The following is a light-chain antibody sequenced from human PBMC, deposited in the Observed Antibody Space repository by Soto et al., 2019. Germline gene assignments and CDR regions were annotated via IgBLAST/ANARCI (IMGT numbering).Light chain of an antibody. CDR3: QQYSSWPFT. J-gene: IGKJ3*01. CDR2: GAS. V-gene: IGKV3-15*01. Sequence: PGDKATLSCGASQRVSNNLAWYHQKPGQAPRPLIYGASTRATGVPARFSGSGSGTEFTLTISSLQSEDSAIYYCQQYSSWPFTFGPGTKVAIE. CDR1: QRVSNN.